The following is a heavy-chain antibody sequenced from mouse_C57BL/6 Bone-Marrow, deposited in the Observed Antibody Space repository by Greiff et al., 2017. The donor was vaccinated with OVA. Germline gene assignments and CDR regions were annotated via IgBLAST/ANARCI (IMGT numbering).Heavy chain of an antibody. V-gene: IGHV1-81*01. CDR2: IYPRSGNT. J-gene: IGHJ1*03. CDR3: ARTQYFDG. Sequence: QVQLQQSGAELARPGASVKLSCKASGYTLTSYGISWVKQRTGQGLEWIGEIYPRSGNTYYNEKFKGKATLPADKSSSPAYMELRSLTSEDSAVDGCARTQYFDGWGRGTTVTVSS. CDR1: GYTLTSYG.